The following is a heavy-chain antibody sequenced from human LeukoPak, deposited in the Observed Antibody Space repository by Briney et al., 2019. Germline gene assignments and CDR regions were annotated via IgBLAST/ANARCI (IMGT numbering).Heavy chain of an antibody. V-gene: IGHV3-30*14. CDR2: ISYDGSNK. CDR1: GFTFSSYA. D-gene: IGHD2/OR15-2a*01. CDR3: ARGTTAPSLDWYFDL. J-gene: IGHJ2*01. Sequence: GGSLRLSCAASGFTFSSYAMHWVRQAPGKGLEWVAVISYDGSNKYYADSVKGRFTISRENAKNSLYLQMNSLRAGDTAVYYCARGTTAPSLDWYFDLWGRGTLVTVSS.